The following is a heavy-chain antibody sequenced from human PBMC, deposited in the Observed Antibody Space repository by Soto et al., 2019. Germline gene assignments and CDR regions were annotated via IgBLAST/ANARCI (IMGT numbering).Heavy chain of an antibody. J-gene: IGHJ4*02. CDR3: ARDEDIVVVPAAPPFDY. V-gene: IGHV3-30-3*01. D-gene: IGHD2-2*01. CDR1: GFTCSSYA. CDR2: ISYDGSNK. Sequence: PGGSLRLSCAASGFTCSSYAMHWVRQAPGKGLEWVAVISYDGSNKYYADSVKGRFTISRDNSKNTLYLQMNSLRAEDTAVYYCARDEDIVVVPAAPPFDYWGQGTLVTVSS.